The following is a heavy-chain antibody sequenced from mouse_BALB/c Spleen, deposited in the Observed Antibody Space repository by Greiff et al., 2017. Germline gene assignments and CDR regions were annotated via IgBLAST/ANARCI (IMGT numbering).Heavy chain of an antibody. Sequence: EVMLVESGGGLVQPGGSRKLSCAASGFTFSSFGMHWVRQAPEKGLEWVAYISSGSSTIYYADTVKGRFTISRDNPKNTLFLQMTSLRSEDTAMYYCARGGDYSYAMDYWGQGTSVTVAS. CDR1: GFTFSSFG. J-gene: IGHJ4*01. V-gene: IGHV5-17*02. CDR2: ISSGSSTI. CDR3: ARGGDYSYAMDY. D-gene: IGHD1-1*01.